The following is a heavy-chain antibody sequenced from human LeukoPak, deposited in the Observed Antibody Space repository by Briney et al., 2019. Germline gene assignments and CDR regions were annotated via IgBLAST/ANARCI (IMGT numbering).Heavy chain of an antibody. CDR3: VRGRRGYSGYRHYYYYMDV. Sequence: PSETLSLTCTVSGGSISSYYWSWIRQPPGKGLEWLAYIYYSGSTNYNPSLKSRVTISVDTSKNQFSLKLSSVTAADTAVYYCVRGRRGYSGYRHYYYYMDVWGKGTTVTVSS. D-gene: IGHD5-12*01. V-gene: IGHV4-59*12. J-gene: IGHJ6*03. CDR1: GGSISSYY. CDR2: IYYSGST.